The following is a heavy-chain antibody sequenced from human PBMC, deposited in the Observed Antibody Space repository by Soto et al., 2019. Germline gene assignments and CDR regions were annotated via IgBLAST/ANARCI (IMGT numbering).Heavy chain of an antibody. CDR1: GGSISSGDYY. Sequence: SETLSLTCTVSGGSISSGDYYWSWIRQPPGKGLEWIGYIYYSGSTYYNPSLKSRVTISVDTSKNQFSLKLSSVTAADTAVYYCARGAGGSGSYYNVLYYFDYWGQGTLVTVSS. V-gene: IGHV4-30-4*01. CDR2: IYYSGST. D-gene: IGHD3-10*01. CDR3: ARGAGGSGSYYNVLYYFDY. J-gene: IGHJ4*02.